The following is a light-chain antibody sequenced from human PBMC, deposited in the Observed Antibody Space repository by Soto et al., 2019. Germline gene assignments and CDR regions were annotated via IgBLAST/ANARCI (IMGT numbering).Light chain of an antibody. J-gene: IGLJ1*01. CDR1: SSNIGSNA. CDR3: ATWDGSLNGYV. CDR2: SHN. Sequence: QPVLAQSPSASGTPGQRVTISCSGSSSNIGSNAVNWYQHLPGTAPKLLVYSHNQRPSGVPDRFSGSQSGTSASLAISGLQSEDEGDYYCATWDGSLNGYVFGPGTKLTVL. V-gene: IGLV1-44*01.